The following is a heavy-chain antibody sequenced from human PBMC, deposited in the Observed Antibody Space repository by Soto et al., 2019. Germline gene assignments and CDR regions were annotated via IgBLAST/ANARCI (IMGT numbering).Heavy chain of an antibody. J-gene: IGHJ5*02. CDR2: IYYSGST. CDR1: GGSISSSRSY. CDR3: ARHIVVVPAAISWFDP. D-gene: IGHD2-2*02. Sequence: SETLSLICIVSGGSISSSRSYWGWIRQPPGMGLEWIGSIYYSGSTYYNRSLKSRVTISVDTSKNQFSLKLTSVTASDTAVYYCARHIVVVPAAISWFDPWGQGTQVTVSS. V-gene: IGHV4-39*01.